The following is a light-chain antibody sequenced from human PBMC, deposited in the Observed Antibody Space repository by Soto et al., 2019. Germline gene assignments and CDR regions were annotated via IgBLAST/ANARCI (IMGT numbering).Light chain of an antibody. V-gene: IGKV1D-13*01. Sequence: VGDRVAITCRASHNINTYLNWYQQRPGKAPRLLIYAASSVQGGVPSRFSGSGSGTDFTLTISSLQPEDFATYYCQQFNNYPITFGQGTRLEIK. CDR1: HNINTY. CDR2: AAS. CDR3: QQFNNYPIT. J-gene: IGKJ5*01.